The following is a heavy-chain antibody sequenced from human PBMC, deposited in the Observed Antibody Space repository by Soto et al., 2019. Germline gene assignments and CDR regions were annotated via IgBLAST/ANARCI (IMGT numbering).Heavy chain of an antibody. CDR2: IYSGGST. J-gene: IGHJ4*02. CDR3: ARDRVSSGWYTGFEY. D-gene: IGHD6-19*01. V-gene: IGHV3-53*04. Sequence: EVQLVESGGGLVQPGGSLRLSCTASGFDVTNKYISWVRQAPGKGLEWVSVIYSGGSTYYADSVKGRFTMSRHDSKNTLYLQMNSLRNEDTAVYYCARDRVSSGWYTGFEYWGQGTLVTVSS. CDR1: GFDVTNKY.